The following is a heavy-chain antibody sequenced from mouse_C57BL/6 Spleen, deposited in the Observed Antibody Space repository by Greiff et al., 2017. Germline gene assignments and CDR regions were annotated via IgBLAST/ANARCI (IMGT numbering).Heavy chain of an antibody. V-gene: IGHV5-17*01. CDR1: GFTFSDYG. D-gene: IGHD1-1*01. J-gene: IGHJ2*01. Sequence: EVKLVESGGGLVKPGGSLKLSCAASGFTFSDYGMHWVRQAPEKGLEWVAYISSGSSTIYYADTVKGRFTISRDNAKNTLFLQMTSLRSEDAAMYYCARDYEGVFDYWGQGTTLTVSS. CDR2: ISSGSSTI. CDR3: ARDYEGVFDY.